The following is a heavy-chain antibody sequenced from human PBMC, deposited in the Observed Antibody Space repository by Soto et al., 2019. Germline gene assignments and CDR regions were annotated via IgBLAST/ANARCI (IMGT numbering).Heavy chain of an antibody. CDR1: GYTFTSYG. D-gene: IGHD3-22*01. V-gene: IGHV1-18*01. Sequence: ASVKVSCKASGYTFTSYGISWVRQAPGQGLEWMGWISAYNGNTNYAQKLQGRVTMTTDTSTSTAYMELRSLRSDDTAVYYCARDTPSYYYDSSCPKLVYYYYGMDVWGQGTTVTVSS. J-gene: IGHJ6*02. CDR2: ISAYNGNT. CDR3: ARDTPSYYYDSSCPKLVYYYYGMDV.